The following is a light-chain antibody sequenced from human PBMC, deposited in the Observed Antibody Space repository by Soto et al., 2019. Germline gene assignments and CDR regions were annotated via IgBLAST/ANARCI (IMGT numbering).Light chain of an antibody. CDR1: SSDDGGYNY. V-gene: IGLV2-14*01. CDR3: SSYTSDSTYV. J-gene: IGLJ1*01. CDR2: DVS. Sequence: QSVLTQPASVSGSPGQSITISCTGTSSDDGGYNYVSWYQEHPGKAPKLMIYDVSNRPSGVSNRFSGSKSGNTASLTISGLQAEDEADYYCSSYTSDSTYVFGTGTKVTVL.